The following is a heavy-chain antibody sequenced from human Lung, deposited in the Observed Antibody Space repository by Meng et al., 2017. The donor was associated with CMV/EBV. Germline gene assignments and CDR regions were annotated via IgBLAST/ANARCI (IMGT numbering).Heavy chain of an antibody. V-gene: IGHV4-4*02. J-gene: IGHJ4*02. D-gene: IGHD1-26*01. CDR1: GVSIRSNIR. CDR2: IDDSGST. CDR3: ARGKQDAWELLAY. Sequence: GPLQASGPGLVKPSGTLSLTCGVSGVSIRSNIRWTWVRQPPGKGLEWIGDIDDSGSTNYNPSLNSRISISLDKSKNHFSLKVNSVTAADTAVYYCARGKQDAWELLAYWGQGALVTVAS.